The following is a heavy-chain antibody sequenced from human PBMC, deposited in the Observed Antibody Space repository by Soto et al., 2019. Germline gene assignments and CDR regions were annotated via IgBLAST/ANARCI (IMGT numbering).Heavy chain of an antibody. D-gene: IGHD6-19*01. J-gene: IGHJ4*02. CDR3: AKLPVAGVFDY. V-gene: IGHV3-30*18. CDR2: ISYDGSNK. CDR1: GFTFSSYG. Sequence: QVQLVESGGGVVQPGRSLRLSCAASGFTFSSYGMHWVRQAPGKGLEWVAVISYDGSNKYYADSVKGRFTISRDNSKNPLYLQMNSLRAEDTSVYYCAKLPVAGVFDYWGQGTLVTVSS.